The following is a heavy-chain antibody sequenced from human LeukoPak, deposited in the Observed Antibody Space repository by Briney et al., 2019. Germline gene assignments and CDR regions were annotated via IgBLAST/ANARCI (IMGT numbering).Heavy chain of an antibody. CDR1: GFTVSSNY. J-gene: IGHJ4*02. CDR3: ARDPTLYGDYEYYFDY. D-gene: IGHD4-17*01. Sequence: GGSLRLSCAASGFTVSSNYMSWVRQAPGKGLEWVSVIYSCGSTYYADSVKGRFTISRDNSKNTLYLQMNSLRAEDTAVYYCARDPTLYGDYEYYFDYWGQGTLVTVSS. V-gene: IGHV3-66*03. CDR2: IYSCGST.